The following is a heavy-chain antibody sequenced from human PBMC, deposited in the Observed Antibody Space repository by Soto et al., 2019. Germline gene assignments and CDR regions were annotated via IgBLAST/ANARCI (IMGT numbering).Heavy chain of an antibody. CDR1: GGSISSGGYY. Sequence: SDTLSLTWTVSGGSISSGGYYWSWIRQHPGKGLEWIGYIYYSGSTYYNPSLKSRVTISVDTSKNQFSLKLSSVTAADTAVYYCARFIPGTGSDYWGQGTLVTVSS. CDR3: ARFIPGTGSDY. CDR2: IYYSGST. J-gene: IGHJ4*02. V-gene: IGHV4-31*02. D-gene: IGHD1-20*01.